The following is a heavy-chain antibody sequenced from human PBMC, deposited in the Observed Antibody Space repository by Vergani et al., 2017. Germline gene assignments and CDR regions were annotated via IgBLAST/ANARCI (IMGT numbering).Heavy chain of an antibody. J-gene: IGHJ5*02. D-gene: IGHD2-8*01. CDR2: INHSGST. CDR3: ARVPTLYGLDP. V-gene: IGHV4-34*01. CDR1: GGSFSGYY. Sequence: QVQLQQWGAGLLKPSETLSLTCAVYGGSFSGYYWSWIRQPPGKGLEWIGEINHSGSTNYNPSLKSRVTISVDTSKNQFSLKLSSVTAADTAVYYCARVPTLYGLDPWGQGTLVTVSS.